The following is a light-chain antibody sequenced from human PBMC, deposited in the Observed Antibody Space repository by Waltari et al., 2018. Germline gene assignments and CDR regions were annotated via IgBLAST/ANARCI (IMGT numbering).Light chain of an antibody. CDR3: QQCYSTPYT. V-gene: IGKV3-11*01. CDR1: ESVRSY. J-gene: IGKJ4*01. CDR2: DAS. Sequence: EIVLTQSPATLSLSPGEGATLSCRASESVRSYLAWYQQKPGQAPRLLIYDASNRASGIPARFSGSGSGTDFSLSISSLQAADVAVYYCQQCYSTPYTFGGGSKVEMK.